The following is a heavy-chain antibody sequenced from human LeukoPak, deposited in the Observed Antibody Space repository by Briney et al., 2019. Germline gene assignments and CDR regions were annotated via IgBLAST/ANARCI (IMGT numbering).Heavy chain of an antibody. V-gene: IGHV3-23*01. J-gene: IGHJ4*02. D-gene: IGHD4-17*01. CDR1: GFTFSDFP. Sequence: GGSLRLSRAASGFTFSDFPMTWVRQAPGKGLEWVSTISGSGSSTYYADSVKGRFTISRDNSKNTLYLQMNSLRAEDTAVYYCAKGLRSSDYWGQGTLVTVSS. CDR3: AKGLRSSDY. CDR2: ISGSGSST.